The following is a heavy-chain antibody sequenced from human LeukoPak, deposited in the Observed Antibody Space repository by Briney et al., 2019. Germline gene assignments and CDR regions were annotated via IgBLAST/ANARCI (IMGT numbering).Heavy chain of an antibody. D-gene: IGHD5-12*01. CDR1: GFTFSSYS. Sequence: GGSLRLSCAASGFTFSSYSMNWVRQAPGKGLEWVSYISSSSSTTYYADSVKGRFTISRDNAKNSLYLQMNSLRDEDTAVYYCARGHGYSGYDYDAFDIWGQGTMVTVSS. V-gene: IGHV3-48*02. CDR2: ISSSSSTT. CDR3: ARGHGYSGYDYDAFDI. J-gene: IGHJ3*02.